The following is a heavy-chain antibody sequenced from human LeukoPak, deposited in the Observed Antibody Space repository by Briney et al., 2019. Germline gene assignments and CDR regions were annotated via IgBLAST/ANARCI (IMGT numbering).Heavy chain of an antibody. CDR3: ARGSDTAAGLY. CDR1: GGSFSGYY. J-gene: IGHJ4*02. CDR2: INHSGST. V-gene: IGHV4-34*01. D-gene: IGHD6-13*01. Sequence: KPSETLSLTCAVYGGSFSGYYWRWIRQPPGKGLEWIGEINHSGSTNYNTSLKSRVSISVVSSKNQFSLKVSSVTAADTAVYYCARGSDTAAGLYWGQGTLVTVSS.